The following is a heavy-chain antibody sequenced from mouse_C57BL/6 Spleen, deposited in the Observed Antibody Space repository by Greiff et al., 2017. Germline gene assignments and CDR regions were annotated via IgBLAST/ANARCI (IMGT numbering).Heavy chain of an antibody. J-gene: IGHJ2*01. CDR1: GYTFTSYG. CDR3: ARSLDYGSSFDY. CDR2: IYPRSGNT. V-gene: IGHV1-81*01. D-gene: IGHD1-1*01. Sequence: VKLQESGAELARPGASVKLSCKASGYTFTSYGISWVKQRTGQGLEWIGEIYPRSGNTYYNEKFKGKATLTADKSSSTAYMELRSLTSEDSAVYFCARSLDYGSSFDYWGQGTTLTVSS.